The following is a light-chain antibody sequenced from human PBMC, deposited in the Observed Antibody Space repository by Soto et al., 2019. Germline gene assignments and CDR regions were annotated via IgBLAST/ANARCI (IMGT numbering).Light chain of an antibody. J-gene: IGKJ4*01. CDR3: QQYDSLPQLT. CDR2: DAS. V-gene: IGKV1-33*01. Sequence: DLPMTQSPSSLSASVGDRVTITCQASQDISNYLNWYQQKPGKAPKLLIYDASNLETGVPSRFSGSGSWTDFTFTISSLQPEDIATYYCQQYDSLPQLTFGGGTKVEIK. CDR1: QDISNY.